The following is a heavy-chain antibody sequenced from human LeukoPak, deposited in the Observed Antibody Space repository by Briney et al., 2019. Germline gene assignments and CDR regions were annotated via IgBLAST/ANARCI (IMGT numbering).Heavy chain of an antibody. CDR1: GFTFSSYA. J-gene: IGHJ4*02. V-gene: IGHV3-23*01. CDR3: GKTTTGYSSGRNPAWPVDY. CDR2: IFGSGGSA. Sequence: GGSLRLSCTASGFTFSSYAMYWVRQAPGKGLEWVPGIFGSGGSAHYADSVKGRFTISRDNSQNTVYLQMNSLRAEDTAVYYCGKTTTGYSSGRNPAWPVDYWGQGTLVTVSS. D-gene: IGHD6-19*01.